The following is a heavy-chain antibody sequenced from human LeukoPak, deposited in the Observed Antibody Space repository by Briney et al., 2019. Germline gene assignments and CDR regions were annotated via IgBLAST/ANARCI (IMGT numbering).Heavy chain of an antibody. Sequence: GGSLRLSCAASGFTFDDYGMSWVRQAPGKGLEWVSGINWNGGSTGYADSVKGRFTISRDNAKNSLYLQMNSLKTEDTAVYYCTTGMRVFYDSSGYYYFDYWGQGTLVTVSS. CDR3: TTGMRVFYDSSGYYYFDY. V-gene: IGHV3-20*04. CDR2: INWNGGST. CDR1: GFTFDDYG. D-gene: IGHD3-22*01. J-gene: IGHJ4*02.